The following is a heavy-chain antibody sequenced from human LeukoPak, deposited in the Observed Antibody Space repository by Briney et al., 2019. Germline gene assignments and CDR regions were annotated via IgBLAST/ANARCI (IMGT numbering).Heavy chain of an antibody. J-gene: IGHJ4*02. Sequence: PSETLSLTCTVSGGSISSYYWSWIRQPPGKGLEWIGYIYYSGSTNYNPSLKSRVTISVDTSKNQFSLKLSSVTAADTAVYYCARVRDTMVRGVIANWGQGTLVTVSS. CDR1: GGSISSYY. V-gene: IGHV4-59*12. D-gene: IGHD3-10*01. CDR2: IYYSGST. CDR3: ARVRDTMVRGVIAN.